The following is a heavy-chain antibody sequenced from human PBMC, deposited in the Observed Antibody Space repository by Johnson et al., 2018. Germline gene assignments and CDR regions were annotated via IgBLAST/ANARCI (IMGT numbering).Heavy chain of an antibody. CDR3: AKDGYDDSGSNDGFDL. Sequence: EVQLVESGGGLVQPGGSLRLSCVASGFSFSNYGFNWVRQAPGKGLDWVSVVYPDGGTKYADSVKGRFTISRDNSKNTLYLQMNSLRAEDTAVYYCAKDGYDDSGSNDGFDLWGRGTLVIVSS. V-gene: IGHV3-23*04. J-gene: IGHJ3*01. CDR1: GFSFSNYG. D-gene: IGHD3-22*01. CDR2: VYPDGGT.